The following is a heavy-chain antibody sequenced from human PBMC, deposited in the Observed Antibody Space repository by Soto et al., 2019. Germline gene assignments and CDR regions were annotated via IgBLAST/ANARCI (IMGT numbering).Heavy chain of an antibody. D-gene: IGHD2-2*02. CDR2: ISASNGNT. V-gene: IGHV1-18*01. J-gene: IGHJ5*02. Sequence: QVQMVQSGAEAKKPGTSVKVSCKASGYTFTNFGVTWVRQAPGQGLEWMGWISASNGNTNYEWRFQGRVTMTSDPSTATAYMELRSLRSDDTAIYYCARARCSSASCYKSTWFEPWGQGTLVTVSS. CDR3: ARARCSSASCYKSTWFEP. CDR1: GYTFTNFG.